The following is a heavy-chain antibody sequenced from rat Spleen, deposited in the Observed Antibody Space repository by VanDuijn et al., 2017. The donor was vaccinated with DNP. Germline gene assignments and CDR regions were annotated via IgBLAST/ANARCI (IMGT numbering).Heavy chain of an antibody. V-gene: IGHV5-31*01. CDR2: ISNTGENT. CDR1: GFIFSNYW. CDR3: LRGLGDY. Sequence: EVQLVESGGGPVQPGRSLKLSCVASGFIFSNYWMTWIRQAPGKGLEWVASISNTGENTYYSDSGKGRFTISRDNSKSTLYLQMDSLRSEDTATYYCLRGLGDYWGQGVMVTVSS. D-gene: IGHD5-1*01. J-gene: IGHJ2*01.